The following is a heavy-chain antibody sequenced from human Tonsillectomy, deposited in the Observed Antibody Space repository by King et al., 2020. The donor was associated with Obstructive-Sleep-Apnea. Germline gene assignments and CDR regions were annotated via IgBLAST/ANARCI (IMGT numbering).Heavy chain of an antibody. CDR3: AKDRGFGEKPTLFDY. J-gene: IGHJ4*02. CDR2: ISYDGSNK. D-gene: IGHD3-10*01. CDR1: GFAFTSYG. V-gene: IGHV3-30*18. Sequence: VQLVESGGGVVQPGRSLRLSCAASGFAFTSYGMHWVRQAPGKGLEWVAVISYDGSNKYYADSWKGRFTISRDNSKNTLSLHMNSLRLEATAVYYCAKDRGFGEKPTLFDYWGQGTLVTVSS.